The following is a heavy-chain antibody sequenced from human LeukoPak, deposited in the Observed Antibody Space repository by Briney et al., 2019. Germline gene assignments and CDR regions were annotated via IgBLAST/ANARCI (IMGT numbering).Heavy chain of an antibody. CDR2: ISGSGGST. Sequence: GGTLRLSCAASGFTFSSYGMSWVRQAPGKGLEWVSAISGSGGSTYYADSVKGRFTISRDNSKNTLYLQMNSLRAEDTAVYYCAKDRTSWYYFDYWGQGTLVTVSS. J-gene: IGHJ4*02. CDR1: GFTFSSYG. V-gene: IGHV3-23*01. CDR3: AKDRTSWYYFDY.